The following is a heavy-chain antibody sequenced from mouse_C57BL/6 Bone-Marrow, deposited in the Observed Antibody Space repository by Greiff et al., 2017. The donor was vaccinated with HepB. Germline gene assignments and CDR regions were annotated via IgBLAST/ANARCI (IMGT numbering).Heavy chain of an antibody. D-gene: IGHD1-1*01. V-gene: IGHV2-5*01. J-gene: IGHJ4*01. CDR2: IWRGGST. CDR1: GFSLTSYG. CDR3: AKNSPYYYGEAYYAMDY. Sequence: VQLQQSGPGLVQPSQSLSITCTVSGFSLTSYGIHWVRQSPGKGLEWLGVIWRGGSTDYNAAFMSRLSITKDNSTSQVFFKMNSLQADDTAIYYCAKNSPYYYGEAYYAMDYWGQGTSVTVSS.